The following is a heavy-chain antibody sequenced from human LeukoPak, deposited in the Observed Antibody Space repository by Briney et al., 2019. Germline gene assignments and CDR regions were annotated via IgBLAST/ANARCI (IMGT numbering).Heavy chain of an antibody. CDR3: ARGRGSSSYDY. V-gene: IGHV4-34*01. CDR1: GGSFSGYY. CDR2: INHSGST. D-gene: IGHD6-13*01. Sequence: PSETLSLTCAVYGGSFSGYYWSWIRQPPGKGLEWIGEINHSGSTNYNPSLKSRVTIPVDTSKNQFSLKLSSVTAADTAVYYCARGRGSSSYDYWGQGTLVTVSS. J-gene: IGHJ4*02.